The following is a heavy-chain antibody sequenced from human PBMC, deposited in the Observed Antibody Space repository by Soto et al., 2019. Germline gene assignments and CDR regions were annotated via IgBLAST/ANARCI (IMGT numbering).Heavy chain of an antibody. D-gene: IGHD6-19*01. Sequence: GASVKVSCKVSGSRFSNYVISWVRQAPGHGLEWLGRIIPIFNSTKYAQSFQGRVTMTTDTSTSTAYMELRSLRSDDTAVYYCARDGIAVAGTVDYWGQGTLVTVSS. CDR1: GSRFSNYV. J-gene: IGHJ4*02. CDR2: IIPIFNST. V-gene: IGHV1-18*01. CDR3: ARDGIAVAGTVDY.